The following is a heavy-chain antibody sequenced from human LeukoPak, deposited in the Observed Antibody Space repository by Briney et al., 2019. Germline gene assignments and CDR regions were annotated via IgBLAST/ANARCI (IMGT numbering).Heavy chain of an antibody. CDR3: AKHANYYDSSGVDY. Sequence: GGSLRLSCAASGFIFSSYGMHWVRQAPGKGLEWVAFIRYDVSNKYYADSVKGRFTISRDNSKRTLYLQMNSLRAEDTAVYYCAKHANYYDSSGVDYWGQGTLVTVSS. CDR2: IRYDVSNK. CDR1: GFIFSSYG. V-gene: IGHV3-30*02. D-gene: IGHD3-22*01. J-gene: IGHJ4*02.